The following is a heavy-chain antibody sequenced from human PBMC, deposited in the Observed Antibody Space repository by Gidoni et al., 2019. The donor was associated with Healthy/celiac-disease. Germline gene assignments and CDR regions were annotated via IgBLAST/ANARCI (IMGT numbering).Heavy chain of an antibody. J-gene: IGHJ4*02. CDR2: ISSSGSTI. V-gene: IGHV3-11*01. CDR3: ASRNYYDRSGYFL. D-gene: IGHD3-22*01. CDR1: GFTFRDYY. Sequence: QGQLVESGGGLVKTGGSRRLSGADSGFTFRDYYMSWIRQDPGMGLEWVSYISSSGSTIYYADSVKGRFTISRNNANNSLYLQMNSLRAEDTAVYYCASRNYYDRSGYFLWGQGTLVTVSS.